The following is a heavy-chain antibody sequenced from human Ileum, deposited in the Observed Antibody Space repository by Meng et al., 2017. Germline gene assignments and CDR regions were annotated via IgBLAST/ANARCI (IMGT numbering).Heavy chain of an antibody. CDR2: ISGDGSFV. CDR1: GFPLGAYG. Sequence: VQVGESGGGAVKPGGSLRLFCVGPGFPLGAYGIGWGRRAPGKGLEWVSSISGDGSFVDYSGSVKGRFTVSRDNAKNSLYLEMNRLRADDSAVYYCGADYWGQGTLVTVSS. CDR3: GADY. J-gene: IGHJ4*02. V-gene: IGHV3-21*01.